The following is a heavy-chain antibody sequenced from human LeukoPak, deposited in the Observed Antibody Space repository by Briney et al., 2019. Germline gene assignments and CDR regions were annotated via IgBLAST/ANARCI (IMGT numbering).Heavy chain of an antibody. J-gene: IGHJ3*02. V-gene: IGHV1-2*02. Sequence: GASVKVSCKASGYTFTSYYMLWVRQAPGQGLEWMGWINPNSGATHYAQNFQGRLTMTGDTSISTGYMELSRLRSDDTAMYYCAIVTISNNWNMDIWGQGTMVTVSS. CDR1: GYTFTSYY. CDR2: INPNSGAT. CDR3: AIVTISNNWNMDI. D-gene: IGHD1-1*01.